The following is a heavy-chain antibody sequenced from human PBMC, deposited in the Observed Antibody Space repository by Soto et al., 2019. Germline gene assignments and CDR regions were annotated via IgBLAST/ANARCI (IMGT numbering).Heavy chain of an antibody. Sequence: GGSLRLSCAASDFVFYDYPIHWVRQAPGKGLEWVAVVPHDGTKEYYSDSVKGRFSISRDNSNNTAFLQMNSLRAEDTAIYYCAREGDYSSSWLMGGADHIGGPYFDLWGQGALVTVSS. CDR1: DFVFYDYP. J-gene: IGHJ4*02. CDR3: AREGDYSSSWLMGGADHIGGPYFDL. V-gene: IGHV3-30-3*01. D-gene: IGHD6-13*01. CDR2: VPHDGTKE.